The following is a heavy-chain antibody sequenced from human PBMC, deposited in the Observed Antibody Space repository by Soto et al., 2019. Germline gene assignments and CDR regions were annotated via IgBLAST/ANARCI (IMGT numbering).Heavy chain of an antibody. CDR3: ARANPRGRVTYYEY. CDR2: IIPIFGTA. Sequence: ASVKVSCKASVGPFSSYAISCVRRAPGQGLEWMGGIIPIFGTANYAQKFQGRVTITADESTSTAYMELSSLRSEDTAVYYCARANPRGRVTYYEYWGQGTLVTVSS. CDR1: VGPFSSYA. D-gene: IGHD3-9*01. V-gene: IGHV1-69*13. J-gene: IGHJ4*02.